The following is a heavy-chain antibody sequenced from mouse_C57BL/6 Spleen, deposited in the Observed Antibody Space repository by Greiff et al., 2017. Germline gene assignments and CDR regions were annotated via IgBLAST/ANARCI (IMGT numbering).Heavy chain of an antibody. Sequence: VMLVESGPELVKPGASVKISCKASGYAFSSSWMNWVKQRPGKGLEWIGRIYPGDGDTNYNGKFKGKATLTADKPSSTAYMQLSSLTSEDSAVYFCARGDYDAGSWFAYWGQGTLVTVSA. CDR3: ARGDYDAGSWFAY. CDR1: GYAFSSSW. J-gene: IGHJ3*01. V-gene: IGHV1-82*01. D-gene: IGHD2-4*01. CDR2: IYPGDGDT.